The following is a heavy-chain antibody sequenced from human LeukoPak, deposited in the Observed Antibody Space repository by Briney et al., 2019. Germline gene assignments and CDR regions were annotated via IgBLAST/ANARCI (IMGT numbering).Heavy chain of an antibody. J-gene: IGHJ3*02. V-gene: IGHV4-34*01. D-gene: IGHD3-16*02. CDR3: ASKRIMITFGGVIVRSGAFDI. Sequence: SETLPLTCAVYGGSFSGYYWSWIRQPPGKGLEWIGEINHSGSTNYNPSLKSRVTISVDTSKNQFSLKLSSVTAADTAVYYCASKRIMITFGGVIVRSGAFDIWGQGTMVTVSS. CDR1: GGSFSGYY. CDR2: INHSGST.